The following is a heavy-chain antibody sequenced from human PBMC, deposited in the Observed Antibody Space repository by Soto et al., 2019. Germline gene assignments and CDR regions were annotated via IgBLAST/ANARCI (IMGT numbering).Heavy chain of an antibody. J-gene: IGHJ6*02. V-gene: IGHV3-48*03. CDR2: ISGSGRTK. CDR1: GFTFSHYE. D-gene: IGHD4-17*01. Sequence: EVQLVESGGGLVQPGGSLRLSCAASGFTFSHYELNWVRQARGKGLEWVSYISGSGRTKSYADSVRGRFTISRDNAKNSLYLQMNSLGVDDTAVYFCARDPPREANYCEFDYGLDVWGQGTTVTVSS. CDR3: ARDPPREANYCEFDYGLDV.